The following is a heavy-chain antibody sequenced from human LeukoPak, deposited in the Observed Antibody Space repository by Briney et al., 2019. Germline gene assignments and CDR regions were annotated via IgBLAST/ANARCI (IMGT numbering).Heavy chain of an antibody. CDR3: AKAASGSYLYYFDY. J-gene: IGHJ4*02. D-gene: IGHD1-26*01. Sequence: GGSLRLSCAASGFTFDDYAMHWVRQAPGKGLEWVSGISWNSGSIGYADSVKGRFTISRDNAKNSLYLQMNSLRAEDMALYYCAKAASGSYLYYFDYWGQGALVTVSS. V-gene: IGHV3-9*03. CDR1: GFTFDDYA. CDR2: ISWNSGSI.